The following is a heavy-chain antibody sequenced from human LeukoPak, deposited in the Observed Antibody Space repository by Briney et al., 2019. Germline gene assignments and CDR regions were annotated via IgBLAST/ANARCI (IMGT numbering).Heavy chain of an antibody. D-gene: IGHD1-26*01. V-gene: IGHV1-18*01. CDR1: GYTFTSYG. CDR2: ISAYNGNT. J-gene: IGHJ4*02. CDR3: AREGATGLMDY. Sequence: GESLKISCKASGYTFTSYGISWVRQAPGQGLEWMGRISAYNGNTNYAQKLQGRVTMTTDTSTSTAYMELRSLRSDDTAVYYCAREGATGLMDYWGQGTLVTVSS.